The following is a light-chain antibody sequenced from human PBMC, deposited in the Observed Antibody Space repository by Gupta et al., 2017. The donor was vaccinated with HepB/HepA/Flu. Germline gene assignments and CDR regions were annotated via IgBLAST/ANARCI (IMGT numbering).Light chain of an antibody. CDR2: GDS. V-gene: IGLV1-40*01. CDR1: SSNSGAGYV. Sequence: QSVLTQPPSVSGAPGQRVTISCTGSSSNSGAGYVVHWYQQLPGTAPKLLIYGDSNRPSGVPDRFSDSKSGTSASLAITGLQAEDEADYYCQSYDSSLSALYVFGTGTKVTVL. CDR3: QSYDSSLSALYV. J-gene: IGLJ1*01.